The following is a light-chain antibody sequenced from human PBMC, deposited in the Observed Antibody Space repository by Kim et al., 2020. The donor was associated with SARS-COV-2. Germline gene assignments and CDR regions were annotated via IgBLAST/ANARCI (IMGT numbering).Light chain of an antibody. V-gene: IGLV3-19*01. CDR3: QSRDSSGNHLV. Sequence: SSELTQDPAVSVALGQTVRITCQGDSLRIYYASWYQQKPGQAPVLVLNAKDNRPSGIPDRFSGSTSGNTASLTITWAQAEDEADYYCQSRDSSGNHLVFG. CDR1: SLRIYY. J-gene: IGLJ3*02. CDR2: AKD.